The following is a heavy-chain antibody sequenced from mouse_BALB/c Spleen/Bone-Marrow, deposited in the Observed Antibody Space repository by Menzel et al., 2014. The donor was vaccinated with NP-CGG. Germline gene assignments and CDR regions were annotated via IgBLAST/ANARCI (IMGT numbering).Heavy chain of an antibody. Sequence: EVKLEESGGGLVQPGGSLRLSCATSGFTFTDYYMSWVRQPPGKALEWLGFIRNKANGYTTEYSASVKGRFTISRDNSQSILYLQMNILRTEDSATYYCARDRNYDINWYFDVWGAGTTVTVPS. D-gene: IGHD1-1*01. CDR3: ARDRNYDINWYFDV. CDR2: IRNKANGYTT. V-gene: IGHV7-3*02. J-gene: IGHJ1*01. CDR1: GFTFTDYY.